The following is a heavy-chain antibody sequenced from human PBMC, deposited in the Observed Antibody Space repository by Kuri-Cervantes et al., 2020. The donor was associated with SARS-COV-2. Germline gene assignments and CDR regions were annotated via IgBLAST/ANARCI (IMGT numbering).Heavy chain of an antibody. CDR2: IYYSGST. CDR3: AREVRGPYYYYYYMDV. J-gene: IGHJ6*03. D-gene: IGHD3-10*01. Sequence: SETLSLTCTVSGGSISSGGYYWSWIRQHPGKGLEWIGYIYYSGSTYYNPSLKSRVTISVDTSKNQFSLKLSSVTAADTAVYYCAREVRGPYYYYYYMDVWGKGTTVTVSS. V-gene: IGHV4-31*03. CDR1: GGSISSGGYY.